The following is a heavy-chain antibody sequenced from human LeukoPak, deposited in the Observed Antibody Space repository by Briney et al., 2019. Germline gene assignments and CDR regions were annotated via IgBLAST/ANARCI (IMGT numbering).Heavy chain of an antibody. J-gene: IGHJ4*02. CDR1: GGSFSGYY. CDR2: THHSGST. CDR3: ARDRGSSSWFPYLDY. Sequence: PSETLSLTCAVYGGSFSGYYWSWIRQPPGKGLEWIGETHHSGSTSYNSSLKSRVTITADTSKNQFSLKLSSVTDADTAVYYCARDRGSSSWFPYLDYWGQGTLVTVS. V-gene: IGHV4-34*01. D-gene: IGHD6-13*01.